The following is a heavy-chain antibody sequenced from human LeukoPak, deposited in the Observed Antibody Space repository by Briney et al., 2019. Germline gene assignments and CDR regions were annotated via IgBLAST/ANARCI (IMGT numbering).Heavy chain of an antibody. V-gene: IGHV3-21*05. CDR3: ARVLDDGY. CDR2: ISGDSNYI. D-gene: IGHD3-3*01. Sequence: GGSLRLSCAASGFTFSIYGFNWVRQAPGKGLEWVSYISGDSNYIYYADSVKGRFTISRDNAKNSLYLQMNSLRVEDTAVYYCARVLDDGYWGQGTLVTVSS. CDR1: GFTFSIYG. J-gene: IGHJ4*02.